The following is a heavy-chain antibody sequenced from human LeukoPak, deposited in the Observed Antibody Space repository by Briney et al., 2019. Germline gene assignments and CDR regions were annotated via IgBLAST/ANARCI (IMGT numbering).Heavy chain of an antibody. CDR2: VSPNSGGT. CDR1: GYTLTDYY. J-gene: IGHJ5*02. D-gene: IGHD2/OR15-2a*01. Sequence: ASVKVSCTASGYTLTDYYMHWMRQAPGQGLEWMGWVSPNSGGTHYAQKFQGRVTVTTDTSSNTAHMELRRLTSDDTAVYYCARAGHYDFNWFDPWGQGALVTVSS. V-gene: IGHV1-2*02. CDR3: ARAGHYDFNWFDP.